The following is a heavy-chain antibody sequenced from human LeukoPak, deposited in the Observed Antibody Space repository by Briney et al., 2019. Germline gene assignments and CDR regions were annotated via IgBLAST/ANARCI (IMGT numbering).Heavy chain of an antibody. Sequence: GGSLRLSCAASGFTFSTYWMIWVRQAPEKGLEWVANIKQDGRETYYVQSVRGRFSISRDNAKNSVYLQMNSLRDEDTAVYYCGRAATYGGDTFLDYWGQGILDTVSS. J-gene: IGHJ4*02. CDR1: GFTFSTYW. V-gene: IGHV3-7*01. CDR2: IKQDGRET. D-gene: IGHD4-17*01. CDR3: GRAATYGGDTFLDY.